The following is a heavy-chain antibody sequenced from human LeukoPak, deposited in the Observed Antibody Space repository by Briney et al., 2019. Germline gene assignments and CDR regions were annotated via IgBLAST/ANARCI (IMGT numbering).Heavy chain of an antibody. CDR2: ISGTGTTI. Sequence: GRSLRLSCAAPGFIFSSYGMNWVRQAPGKGLEWVSYISGTGTTIYYADSVKGRFTISRDNAKYSLHLQMDSLRADDTAVYSCARGGLGSWTFDSWGQGTLVTVSS. V-gene: IGHV3-48*04. J-gene: IGHJ5*01. D-gene: IGHD3-10*01. CDR3: ARGGLGSWTFDS. CDR1: GFIFSSYG.